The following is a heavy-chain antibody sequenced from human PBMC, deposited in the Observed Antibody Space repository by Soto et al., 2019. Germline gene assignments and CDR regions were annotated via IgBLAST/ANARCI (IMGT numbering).Heavy chain of an antibody. CDR3: TTVSYSTMIVGRFDY. D-gene: IGHD3-22*01. CDR2: IKSKTDGGTT. V-gene: IGHV3-15*07. J-gene: IGHJ4*02. CDR1: GFTFSNAW. Sequence: GGSLRLSCAASGFTFSNAWINWVRQAPGKGLEWVGRIKSKTDGGTTDFAARVKGRFAISRDDSKDIVYLQMNSLKTEDTGIYYCTTVSYSTMIVGRFDYWGQGPLVTVSS.